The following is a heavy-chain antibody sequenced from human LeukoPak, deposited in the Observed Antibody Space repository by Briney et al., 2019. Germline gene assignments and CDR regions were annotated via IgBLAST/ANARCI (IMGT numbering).Heavy chain of an antibody. D-gene: IGHD3-10*01. V-gene: IGHV1-46*03. CDR1: GYTFTSYY. CDR3: ARDKVGGSGLGSFDY. Sequence: GASVKVSCKASGYTFTSYYMHWVRQAPGQGLEWMGIINPSGGSSSYAQKFQGRVTMTRDTSTSTVYMELSSLRSEDTAVYYCARDKVGGSGLGSFDYWGQGTLVTVSS. CDR2: INPSGGSS. J-gene: IGHJ4*02.